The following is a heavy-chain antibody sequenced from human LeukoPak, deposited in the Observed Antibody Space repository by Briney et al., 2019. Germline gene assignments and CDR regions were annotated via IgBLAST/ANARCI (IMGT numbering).Heavy chain of an antibody. CDR1: GFTFSSYA. CDR2: ISGSGSAT. Sequence: GGSLRLSCAASGFTFSSYAMSWVRQAPGKGLEWVSAISGSGSATYYAGSVKGRFTISRDNSKNMLYLQMNGLRADDTAVYYCAKDPYVVSLDYWGQGTLVSVSS. CDR3: AKDPYVVSLDY. D-gene: IGHD3-16*02. V-gene: IGHV3-23*01. J-gene: IGHJ4*02.